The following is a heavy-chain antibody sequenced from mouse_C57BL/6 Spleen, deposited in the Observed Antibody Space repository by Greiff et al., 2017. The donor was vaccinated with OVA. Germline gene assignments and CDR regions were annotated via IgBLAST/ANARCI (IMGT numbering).Heavy chain of an antibody. V-gene: IGHV1-18*01. J-gene: IGHJ1*03. CDR1: GYTFTDYN. CDR3: ARYGYYGSFWYFDV. Sequence: SGPELVKPGASVKIPCKASGYTFTDYNMDWVKQSHGKSLEWIGDINPNNGGTIYNQKFKGKATLTVDKSSSTAYMELRSLTSEDTAVYYCARYGYYGSFWYFDVWGTGTTVTVSS. D-gene: IGHD1-1*01. CDR2: INPNNGGT.